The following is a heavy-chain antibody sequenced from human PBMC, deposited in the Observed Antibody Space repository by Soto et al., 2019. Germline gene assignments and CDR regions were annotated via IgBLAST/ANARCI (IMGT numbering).Heavy chain of an antibody. D-gene: IGHD3-3*01. CDR3: ARKRFLEWSYLGYYYYYGMDV. CDR2: IYYSGST. CDR1: GGSISSYY. V-gene: IGHV4-59*01. J-gene: IGHJ6*02. Sequence: KPSETLSLTCTVSGGSISSYYWSWIRQPPGKGLEWIGYIYYSGSTNYNPSLKSRVTISVDTSKNQFSLKLSSVTAADTAVYYCARKRFLEWSYLGYYYYYGMDVWGQGTTVTVSS.